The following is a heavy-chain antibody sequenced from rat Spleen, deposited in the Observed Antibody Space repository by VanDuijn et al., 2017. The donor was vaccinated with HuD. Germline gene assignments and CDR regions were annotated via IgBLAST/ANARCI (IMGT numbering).Heavy chain of an antibody. CDR2: MWSGGNT. CDR3: TRGGSAEGVWDWFAY. Sequence: VQLKESGPGLVQPSQTLSLTCTVSGFSLTDYSVHWVRQPPGKGLEWMGIMWSGGNTTYNSALKSILTISRDTSKNQVFLKKNSLQTDDTGTYYCTRGGSAEGVWDWFAYWGQGTLVTVSS. J-gene: IGHJ3*01. CDR1: GFSLTDYS. V-gene: IGHV2S63*01. D-gene: IGHD1-11*01.